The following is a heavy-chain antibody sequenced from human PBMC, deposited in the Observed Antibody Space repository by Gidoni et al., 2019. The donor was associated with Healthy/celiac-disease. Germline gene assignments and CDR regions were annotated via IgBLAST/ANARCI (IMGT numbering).Heavy chain of an antibody. J-gene: IGHJ6*02. CDR3: AKDLLPTTDYYGSGDSYGMDV. CDR2: ISGSGGST. D-gene: IGHD3-10*01. V-gene: IGHV3-23*01. CDR1: GFTFSSYA. Sequence: EVQLLESGGGLVQSGGSLRLSCAASGFTFSSYAMRWVRQAPGKGLEWVSAISGSGGSTYYADSVKGRFTISRDNSKNTLYLQMNSLRAEDTAVYYCAKDLLPTTDYYGSGDSYGMDVWGQGTTVTVSS.